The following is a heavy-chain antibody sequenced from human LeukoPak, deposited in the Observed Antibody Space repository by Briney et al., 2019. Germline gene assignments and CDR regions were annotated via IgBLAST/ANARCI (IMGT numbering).Heavy chain of an antibody. D-gene: IGHD6-19*01. Sequence: PSETLSLTCTVSGGSISSYYWSWIRQLPGKGLEWIGYIYYSGSTNYNPSLKSRVTISVDTSKNQFSLKLSSVTAADTAVYYCASPSEDSSGWESFDYWGQGTLVTVSS. CDR3: ASPSEDSSGWESFDY. V-gene: IGHV4-59*01. CDR2: IYYSGST. CDR1: GGSISSYY. J-gene: IGHJ4*02.